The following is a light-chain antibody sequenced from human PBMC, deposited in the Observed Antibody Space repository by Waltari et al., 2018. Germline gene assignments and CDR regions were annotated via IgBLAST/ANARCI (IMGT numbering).Light chain of an antibody. CDR2: AKN. CDR3: GTWDSSLSAVV. CDR1: NSNIGNNY. Sequence: QSVLTQPPSVSAAPGQKVTVSCSGSNSNIGNNYVSWYQQLPGTAPKLIIYAKNERPPGTPDRFSASKSATSATLAITGLQTGDEADYYCGTWDSSLSAVVFGGGTKLTVL. V-gene: IGLV1-51*02. J-gene: IGLJ3*02.